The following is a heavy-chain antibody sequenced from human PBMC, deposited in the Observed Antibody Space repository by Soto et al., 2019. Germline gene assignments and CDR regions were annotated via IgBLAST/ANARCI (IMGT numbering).Heavy chain of an antibody. Sequence: ASVKVSCKASGGTFSSYAISWVRQAPGQGLEWMGGIIPIFGTANYAQKFQGRVTITADESTSTAYMELSSLRSEDTAVYYCARVITMVRAHDIYDYYGMDVWGQGTTVTVSS. CDR3: ARVITMVRAHDIYDYYGMDV. J-gene: IGHJ6*02. D-gene: IGHD3-10*01. V-gene: IGHV1-69*13. CDR1: GGTFSSYA. CDR2: IIPIFGTA.